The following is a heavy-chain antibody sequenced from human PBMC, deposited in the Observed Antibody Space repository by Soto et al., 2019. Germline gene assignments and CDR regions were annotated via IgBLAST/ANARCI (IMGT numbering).Heavy chain of an antibody. CDR3: TSARSSVEPGGFVEN. Sequence: EVQLEESGGGLVQPGGSLRLSCTASKFFISSSWMSWVRQAPGKGLEWVANTKEDGGLRRYVDSVKGRFTISRDNGKNSVYLQMNSLRADDTAVYYCTSARSSVEPGGFVENWGQGTLVTVSS. J-gene: IGHJ4*02. CDR1: KFFISSSW. D-gene: IGHD2-15*01. CDR2: TKEDGGLR. V-gene: IGHV3-7*03.